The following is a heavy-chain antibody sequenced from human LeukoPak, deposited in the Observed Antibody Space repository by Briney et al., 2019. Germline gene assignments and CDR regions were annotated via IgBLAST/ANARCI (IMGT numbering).Heavy chain of an antibody. D-gene: IGHD3-10*01. V-gene: IGHV4-59*01. CDR1: GGSISSYY. Sequence: SSETLSLTCTVSGGSISSYYWSWIRQPPGKGLEWIGYIYYSGSTNYDPSLKSRVTISVDTSGNQFSLKLSSVTAADTAVYYCARLAMVRGVLLFDYWGQGTLVTVSS. CDR2: IYYSGST. CDR3: ARLAMVRGVLLFDY. J-gene: IGHJ4*02.